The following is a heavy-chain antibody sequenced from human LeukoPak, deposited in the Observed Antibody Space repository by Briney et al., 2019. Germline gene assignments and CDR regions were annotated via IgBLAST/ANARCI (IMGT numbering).Heavy chain of an antibody. J-gene: IGHJ6*02. CDR2: IDSGGTT. D-gene: IGHD2/OR15-2a*01. Sequence: GGSLRLSCAASGFTVSNSYMTWVRQAPGKGLEWVSVIDSGGTTHYADSVKGRFTISRDNSKNTLYLQMNSLGVEDTAVYFCARNIRNYYGMDVWGQGTTVTVSS. CDR1: GFTVSNSY. CDR3: ARNIRNYYGMDV. V-gene: IGHV3-66*01.